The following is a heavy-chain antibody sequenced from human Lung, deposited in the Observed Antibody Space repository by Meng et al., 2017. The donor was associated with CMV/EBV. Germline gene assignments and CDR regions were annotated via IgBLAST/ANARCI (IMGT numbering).Heavy chain of an antibody. Sequence: SVXVSXKASGDTSSGYTINWVRQAPGQGLEWVGRIIPILGTANYAQKLQGRVTFTADKSTSTAYMELSSLRSEDTAVYYCSTDGGLGEVVLTINYHYYALDVWXQGTSVTVSS. J-gene: IGHJ6*02. V-gene: IGHV1-69*08. D-gene: IGHD3-10*01. CDR1: GDTSSGYT. CDR3: STDGGLGEVVLTINYHYYALDV. CDR2: IIPILGTA.